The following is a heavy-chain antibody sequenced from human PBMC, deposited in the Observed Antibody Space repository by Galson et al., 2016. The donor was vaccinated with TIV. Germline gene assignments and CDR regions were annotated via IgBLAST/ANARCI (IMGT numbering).Heavy chain of an antibody. CDR3: ARETRVRGFSWFDS. CDR1: GLRVKNDY. V-gene: IGHV3-66*03. D-gene: IGHD3-10*01. CDR2: IYNNGMT. J-gene: IGHJ5*01. Sequence: SLRLSCAASGLRVKNDYMTWVRQAPGKGLGWVSDIYNNGMTYYAESMKGRFTISRDNSQNMVFLQMSSLRDDDTAVYYCARETRVRGFSWFDSWGQGTLVIVSS.